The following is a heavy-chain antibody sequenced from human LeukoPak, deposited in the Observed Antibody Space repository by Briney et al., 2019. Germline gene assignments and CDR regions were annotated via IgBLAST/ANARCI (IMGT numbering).Heavy chain of an antibody. V-gene: IGHV4-59*05. Sequence: PSETLSLTCTVSGGSISSYYWSWIRQPPGKGLEWIGSIYYSGSTYYNPSLKSRVTISVDTSKNQFSLKLSSVTAADTAVYYCAREVSSTAIISYWGQGTLVTVSS. D-gene: IGHD5-18*01. CDR1: GGSISSYY. J-gene: IGHJ4*02. CDR3: AREVSSTAIISY. CDR2: IYYSGST.